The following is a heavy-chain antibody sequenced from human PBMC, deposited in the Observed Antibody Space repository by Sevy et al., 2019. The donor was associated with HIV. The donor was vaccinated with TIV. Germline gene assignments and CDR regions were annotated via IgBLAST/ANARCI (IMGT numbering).Heavy chain of an antibody. D-gene: IGHD6-13*01. CDR3: SRGVAAAGLYYMDV. Sequence: GGSLRLSCTASGFTFGDYAMTWFRQAPGKGLEWVDFIRSKAYGGTTEYAASVKGRFTISRDDSKSIAYLQMNSLKTEDTAMYYCSRGVAAAGLYYMDVWGKGTTVTVSS. CDR2: IRSKAYGGTT. CDR1: GFTFGDYA. V-gene: IGHV3-49*03. J-gene: IGHJ6*03.